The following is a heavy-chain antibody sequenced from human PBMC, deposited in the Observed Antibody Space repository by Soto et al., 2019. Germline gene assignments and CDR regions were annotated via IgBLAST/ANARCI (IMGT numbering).Heavy chain of an antibody. CDR3: ARHFSEFITIFGVVQTLYGMDV. V-gene: IGHV4-34*01. CDR1: SASLGDHY. J-gene: IGHJ6*02. D-gene: IGHD3-3*01. CDR2: VHPSGST. Sequence: PSETLSLTCAVFSASLGDHYWAWIRQSPDKGLEWIGEVHPSGSTDYNPSLKSRLTISLDTSKNQFSLKLGSVTAADTAVYYCARHFSEFITIFGVVQTLYGMDVWGQGTTVTVSS.